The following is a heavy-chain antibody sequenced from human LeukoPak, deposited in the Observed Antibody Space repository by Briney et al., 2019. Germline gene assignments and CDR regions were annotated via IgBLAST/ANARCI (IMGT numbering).Heavy chain of an antibody. Sequence: GGSLRLSCAASGFTFSSYEMNWVRQAPGKGLEWVSYISSSGSTIYYADSVKGRFTISRDNAKNSLYLQMNSLRAEDTAVYYCARDPSSGWYLKGWFDPWGQGTLVTVSS. CDR1: GFTFSSYE. D-gene: IGHD6-19*01. CDR2: ISSSGSTI. J-gene: IGHJ5*02. V-gene: IGHV3-48*03. CDR3: ARDPSSGWYLKGWFDP.